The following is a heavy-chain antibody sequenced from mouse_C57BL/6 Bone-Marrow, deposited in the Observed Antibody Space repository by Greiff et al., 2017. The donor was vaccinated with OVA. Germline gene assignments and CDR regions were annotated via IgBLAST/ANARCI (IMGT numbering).Heavy chain of an antibody. V-gene: IGHV14-3*01. Sequence: VHVKQSVAELVRPGASVKLSCTASGFNIKNTYMHWVKQRPDQGLEWIGRIDPANGNTKYAPKFQGKATITADTSSNTAYLQLSSLTSEDTAIYYCARLFMITTRRVDYWGQGTTLTVSS. CDR2: IDPANGNT. CDR3: ARLFMITTRRVDY. CDR1: GFNIKNTY. D-gene: IGHD2-4*01. J-gene: IGHJ2*01.